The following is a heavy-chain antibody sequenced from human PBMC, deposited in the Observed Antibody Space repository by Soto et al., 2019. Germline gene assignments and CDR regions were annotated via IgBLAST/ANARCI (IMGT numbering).Heavy chain of an antibody. CDR2: IYYSGST. V-gene: IGHV4-61*08. Sequence: TSETLSLTCTVSGGSISSGVYYWSWIRQPPGKGLEWIGYIYYSGSTNYNPSLKSRVTISVDTSKNQFSLKLSSVTAADTAVYYCARAKGSPWFDPWGQGTLVTVSS. CDR3: ARAKGSPWFDP. J-gene: IGHJ5*02. CDR1: GGSISSGVYY. D-gene: IGHD2-15*01.